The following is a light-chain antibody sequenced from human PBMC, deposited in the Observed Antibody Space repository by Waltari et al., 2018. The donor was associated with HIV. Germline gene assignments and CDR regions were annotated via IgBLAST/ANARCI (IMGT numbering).Light chain of an antibody. Sequence: QSALTQPAPVSGSPGQSITISCTGTSSDVGAYSPVSWYQQHPGKVPKLMIYEVSNRPSGVSNRFSGSKSGNTASLTISGLQAEDEADYYCSSYTTSSTVIFGGGTKLTVL. CDR1: SSDVGAYSP. CDR3: SSYTTSSTVI. J-gene: IGLJ2*01. CDR2: EVS. V-gene: IGLV2-14*01.